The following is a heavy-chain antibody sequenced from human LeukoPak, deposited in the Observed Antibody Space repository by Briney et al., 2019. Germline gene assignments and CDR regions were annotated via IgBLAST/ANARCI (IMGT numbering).Heavy chain of an antibody. CDR3: ARATHYGSGSDP. CDR1: GGSISSADYY. V-gene: IGHV4-30-4*01. D-gene: IGHD3-10*01. Sequence: SETLSLTCSVSGGSISSADYYWSSIRQPPGKGLEWIGYVYYSGSTYYNPSLKSRLTISMDTSKNHFSLKLSSVTAADTAVYFCARATHYGSGSDPWGQGTLVTVSS. J-gene: IGHJ5*02. CDR2: VYYSGST.